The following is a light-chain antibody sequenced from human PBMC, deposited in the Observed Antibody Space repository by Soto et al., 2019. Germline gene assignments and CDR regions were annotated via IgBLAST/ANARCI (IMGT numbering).Light chain of an antibody. Sequence: DIQMTQSPSTLSASVGDRVTISCRASQSIITSLAWYQQKPGKAPKLLIYKASSLQSGVPSKFSGRGSGTEFTLTISSLQPDDFATYYCQQYNSYSRTFGPGTKVDIK. CDR2: KAS. J-gene: IGKJ1*01. CDR1: QSIITS. CDR3: QQYNSYSRT. V-gene: IGKV1-5*03.